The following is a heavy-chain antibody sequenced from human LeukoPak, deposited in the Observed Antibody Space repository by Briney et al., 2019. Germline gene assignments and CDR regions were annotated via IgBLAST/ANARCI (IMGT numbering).Heavy chain of an antibody. V-gene: IGHV3-48*04. Sequence: GGSLRLPCAASGFTFSTYSMNWFRQAPGKGLEWVSYINSSGIIIYYADSVKGRFTISRDNAKNSLYLQMNSLRAEDTAVYYCARWVCSSTSCLNAFDIWGQGTMVTVSS. CDR1: GFTFSTYS. D-gene: IGHD2-2*01. CDR2: INSSGIII. J-gene: IGHJ3*02. CDR3: ARWVCSSTSCLNAFDI.